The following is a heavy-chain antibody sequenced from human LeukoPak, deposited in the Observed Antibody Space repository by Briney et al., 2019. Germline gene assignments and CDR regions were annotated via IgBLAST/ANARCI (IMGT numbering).Heavy chain of an antibody. Sequence: GGSLRLSCAASGFTFSSYSMNWVRQTPGKGLEWVSSISSSSSYIYYADSVKGRFTISRDNAKNSLYLQMNSLRAEDTAVYYCARDSSGYTFDYWGQGTLVTVSS. J-gene: IGHJ4*02. CDR3: ARDSSGYTFDY. V-gene: IGHV3-21*01. CDR1: GFTFSSYS. D-gene: IGHD3-22*01. CDR2: ISSSSSYI.